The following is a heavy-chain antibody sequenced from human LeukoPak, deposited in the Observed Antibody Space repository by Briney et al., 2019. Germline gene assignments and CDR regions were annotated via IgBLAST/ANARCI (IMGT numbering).Heavy chain of an antibody. Sequence: PSETLSLTCTVSSDSICSSTSYWGWIHQPPGKGLEYIGSIFYSGATYYNPSLKSRVTLSVDMSKNQFSLKLSSVTAADTAVYYCARLDKRVHNTFDIWGQGTMVTVSS. V-gene: IGHV4-39*01. D-gene: IGHD3-9*01. CDR1: SDSICSSTSY. J-gene: IGHJ3*02. CDR2: IFYSGAT. CDR3: ARLDKRVHNTFDI.